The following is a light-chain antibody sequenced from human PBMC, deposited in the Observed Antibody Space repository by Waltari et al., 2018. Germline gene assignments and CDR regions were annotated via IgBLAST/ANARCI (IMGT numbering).Light chain of an antibody. CDR1: CHDVGGYDY. CDR3: KSYASTTTLV. Sequence: SAFPQPASVSGSPGQSITISCPGPCHDVGGYDYVSWYQQHPDKAPKLVIFDVSNRPSGVSRRFSASKSGNTASLTMSGLQAEDEAVYYCKSYASTTTLVFGGGTKVTVL. J-gene: IGLJ2*01. V-gene: IGLV2-14*03. CDR2: DVS.